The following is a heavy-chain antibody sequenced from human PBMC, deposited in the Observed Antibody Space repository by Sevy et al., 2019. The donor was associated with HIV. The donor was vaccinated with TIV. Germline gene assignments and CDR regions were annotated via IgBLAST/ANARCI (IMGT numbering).Heavy chain of an antibody. CDR3: ERVPAAAGKRGYFDY. D-gene: IGHD6-13*01. CDR2: INPTSGGT. V-gene: IGHV1-2*06. Sequence: ASVKVSCKPSGYSFSGYNMHWVRQAPGQGLEWMGRINPTSGGTKFAEMFQGRVTMTRDMSISTAYMELSSLRSDDTAVYYCERVPAAAGKRGYFDYWGQGTLVTVSS. J-gene: IGHJ4*02. CDR1: GYSFSGYN.